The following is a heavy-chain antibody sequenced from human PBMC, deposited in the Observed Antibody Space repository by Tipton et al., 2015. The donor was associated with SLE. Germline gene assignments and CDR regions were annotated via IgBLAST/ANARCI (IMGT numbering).Heavy chain of an antibody. V-gene: IGHV4-4*02. Sequence: TLSLTCSVSDGSISSSNWWSWVRQPPGKGLEWIGEIYHSGSTNYNPSLKSRVTISVDKAKNQFSLKLTSVTAADTAVYYCAGTSNYYDSSTDYWGQGTLVTVSS. CDR3: AGTSNYYDSSTDY. CDR2: IYHSGST. D-gene: IGHD3-22*01. J-gene: IGHJ4*02. CDR1: DGSISSSNW.